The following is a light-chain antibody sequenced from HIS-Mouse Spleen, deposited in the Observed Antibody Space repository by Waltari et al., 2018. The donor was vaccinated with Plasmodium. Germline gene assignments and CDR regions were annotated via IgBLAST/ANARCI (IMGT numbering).Light chain of an antibody. Sequence: DIQMTPSPSSLSASVADSVTITCRASQGISNYLAWYQQKPGKVPKLLIYAASTLQSGVPSRFSGSGSGTDFTLTISSLQPEDVATYYCQKYNSAPWTFGQGTKVEIK. CDR1: QGISNY. V-gene: IGKV1-27*01. CDR3: QKYNSAPWT. J-gene: IGKJ1*01. CDR2: AAS.